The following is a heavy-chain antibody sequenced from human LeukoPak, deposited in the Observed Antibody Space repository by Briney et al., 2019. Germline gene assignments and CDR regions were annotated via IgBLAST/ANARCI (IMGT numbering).Heavy chain of an antibody. CDR2: ISGSGGST. V-gene: IGHV3-23*01. Sequence: GGSLRLSCAASGFTFSSYAMSWVRQAPGKGLEWVSAISGSGGSTYYADSVKGRFTISRDNSKNTLYLQMNSLRAEDTAVYYCAKNPGSTTVSPCDYWGQGTLVTVSS. CDR1: GFTFSSYA. D-gene: IGHD4-11*01. J-gene: IGHJ4*02. CDR3: AKNPGSTTVSPCDY.